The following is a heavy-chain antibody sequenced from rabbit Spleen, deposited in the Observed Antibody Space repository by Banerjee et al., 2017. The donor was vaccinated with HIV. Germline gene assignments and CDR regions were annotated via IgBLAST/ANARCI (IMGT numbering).Heavy chain of an antibody. CDR1: GFDFSSNA. CDR3: ARGGSDYYLTPLYL. CDR2: IYGGDGST. Sequence: QEQLVESGGGLVQPEGSLTLTCTASGFDFSSNAMCWVRQAPGKGPEWIACIYGGDGSTYYASWAKGRFTISKTSSTTVTLEMPSLTVADTATYFCARGGSDYYLTPLYLWGPGTSSPS. V-gene: IGHV1S47*01. D-gene: IGHD1-1*01. J-gene: IGHJ6*01.